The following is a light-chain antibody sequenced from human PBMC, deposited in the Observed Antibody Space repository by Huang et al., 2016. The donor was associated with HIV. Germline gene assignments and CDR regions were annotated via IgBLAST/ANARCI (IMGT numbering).Light chain of an antibody. J-gene: IGKJ3*01. CDR2: VSS. CDR3: QQNNNWPPLFT. Sequence: PGDGPSCALRATGGVCDYFAWYRRKPGQAPTPTLYVSSTRATCIPARVSGSGSGTEFTLTISSLQSEDFAVYYCQQNNNWPPLFTFGPGTKVDIK. CDR1: GGVCDY. V-gene: IGKV3-15*01.